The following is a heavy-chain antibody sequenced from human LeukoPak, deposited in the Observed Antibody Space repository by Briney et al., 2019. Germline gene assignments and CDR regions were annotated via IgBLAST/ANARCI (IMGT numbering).Heavy chain of an antibody. J-gene: IGHJ4*02. V-gene: IGHV4-61*02. CDR2: IYTSGST. Sequence: PSETLSLTCTVSGGSISSGSYYWSWIRQPAGKGLEWIGRIYTSGSTNYNPSLKSRVTISVDTSKNQFSLKLSSVTAADTAVYYCARDVDTDMAPPGDYWGQGTLVTVSS. CDR3: ARDVDTDMAPPGDY. D-gene: IGHD5-18*01. CDR1: GGSISSGSYY.